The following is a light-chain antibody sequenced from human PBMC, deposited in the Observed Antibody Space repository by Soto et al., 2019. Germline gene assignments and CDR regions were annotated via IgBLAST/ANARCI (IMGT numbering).Light chain of an antibody. CDR1: SSNIAIDD. CDR3: ATWDDSLHGWV. CDR2: NHN. Sequence: QSVLTQPPAASGTPGQRVTISCSGGSSNIAIDDLNWYQHLPGTAPKLLIYNHNQRPSGVPDRFSGSKSGTAASLAISGLRSEDEGDYYCATWDDSLHGWVFGGGTKLTVL. V-gene: IGLV1-44*01. J-gene: IGLJ2*01.